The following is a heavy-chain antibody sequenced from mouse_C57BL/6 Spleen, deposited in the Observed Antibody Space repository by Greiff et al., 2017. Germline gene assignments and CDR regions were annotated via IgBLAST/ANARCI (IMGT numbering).Heavy chain of an antibody. D-gene: IGHD1-1*01. J-gene: IGHJ4*01. CDR1: GFTFSNYW. Sequence: EVQLVESGGGLVQPGGSMKLSCVVSGFTFSNYWMNWVRQSPEKGLEWVAQIRLKSDNYATHYAESVKGRFTISRDDSKSSVYLQLNNLRAEDTGIYYCTGGGYGSSYIYYYAMDYWGQGTSVTVSS. CDR3: TGGGYGSSYIYYYAMDY. CDR2: IRLKSDNYAT. V-gene: IGHV6-3*01.